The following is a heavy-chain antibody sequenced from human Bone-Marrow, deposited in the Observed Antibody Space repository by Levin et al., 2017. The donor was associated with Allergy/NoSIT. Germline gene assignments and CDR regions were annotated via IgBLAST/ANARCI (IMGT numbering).Heavy chain of an antibody. D-gene: IGHD3-10*01. Sequence: GESLKISCAASEIPFSSFGMHWVRQAPGKGLEWLAIISFDGNQVDYADSVKGRFTISRDNSKNTLFLQMNRLRSEDTAVYYCAKLRHCNDITECFHRWGQGTQVTVSS. CDR2: ISFDGNQV. V-gene: IGHV3-30*18. J-gene: IGHJ1*01. CDR3: AKLRHCNDITECFHR. CDR1: EIPFSSFG.